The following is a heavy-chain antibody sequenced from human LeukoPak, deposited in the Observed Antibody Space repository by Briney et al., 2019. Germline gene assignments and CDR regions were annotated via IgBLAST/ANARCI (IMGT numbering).Heavy chain of an antibody. CDR1: GGPISSSSHY. D-gene: IGHD6-19*01. CDR3: ARVGSGWGDFDC. CDR2: IYYRGTT. V-gene: IGHV4-39*07. Sequence: PSETLSLTCTVSGGPISSSSHYWGWIRQPPGKGLEWIGSIYYRGTTYYNSSLKSRVTISVDTSKSQFSLKLSSVTAADTAIYYCARVGSGWGDFDCWGQGTLVTVSS. J-gene: IGHJ4*02.